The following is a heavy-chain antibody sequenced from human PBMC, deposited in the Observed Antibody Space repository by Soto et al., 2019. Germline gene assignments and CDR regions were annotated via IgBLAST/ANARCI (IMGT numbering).Heavy chain of an antibody. CDR2: LNIAGTI. CDR3: ARDRGEYTSSWFWYFSH. V-gene: IGHV4-4*07. J-gene: IGHJ2*01. CDR1: GASISSFN. Sequence: SETLSLTCSVSGASISSFNWNWVRQPAGKGPEWVGRLNIAGTINYNPSLKSRITMSMDTSKNQISLHLRSVTAADTAIYYCARDRGEYTSSWFWYFSHWGHGTLVTVSS. D-gene: IGHD6-13*01.